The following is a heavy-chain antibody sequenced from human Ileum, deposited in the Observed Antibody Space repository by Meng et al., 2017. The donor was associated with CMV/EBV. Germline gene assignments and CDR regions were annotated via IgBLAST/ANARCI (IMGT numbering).Heavy chain of an antibody. J-gene: IGHJ4*02. V-gene: IGHV1-24*01. CDR1: GYTLTELS. CDR3: ATVSGWSGAGDY. CDR2: FDPEDGET. D-gene: IGHD6-19*01. Sequence: ASVKVSCKVSGYTLTELSMHWVRQAPGKGLEWMGGFDPEDGETIYAQKFRGRVTMTEDTSTDTAYMELSSLRSEDTAAYYCATVSGWSGAGDYWGQGTLVTVSS.